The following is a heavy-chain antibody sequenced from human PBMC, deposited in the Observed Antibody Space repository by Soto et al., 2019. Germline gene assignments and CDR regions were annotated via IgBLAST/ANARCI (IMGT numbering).Heavy chain of an antibody. J-gene: IGHJ5*02. CDR1: GYTFTSYG. CDR2: ISAYNGNT. Sequence: ASVKVSCKASGYTFTSYGISWVRQAPGQGLEWMGWISAYNGNTNYAQKLQGRVTMTTDTSTSTAYMELRSLRSDDTAVYYCARVPDLETESWFDPWGQGTLVTVSS. CDR3: ARVPDLETESWFDP. V-gene: IGHV1-18*01.